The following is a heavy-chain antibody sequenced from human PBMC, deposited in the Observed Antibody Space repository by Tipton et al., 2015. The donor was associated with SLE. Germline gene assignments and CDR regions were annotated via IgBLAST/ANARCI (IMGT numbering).Heavy chain of an antibody. CDR1: GYTFTGKY. Sequence: QSGAEVKKPGASVKVSCKASGYTFTGKYLHWVRQAPGQGLEWMGWISTYNGNTNYAQKLQGRVTMTSDTSTSTAYMELRSLRSDDTAIYYCARVRVDTAMGVFDFWGQGTLVTVSS. CDR2: ISTYNGNT. CDR3: ARVRVDTAMGVFDF. D-gene: IGHD5-18*01. J-gene: IGHJ4*02. V-gene: IGHV1-18*01.